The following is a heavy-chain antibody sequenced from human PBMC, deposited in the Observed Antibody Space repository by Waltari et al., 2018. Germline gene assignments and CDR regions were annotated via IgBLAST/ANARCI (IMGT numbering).Heavy chain of an antibody. Sequence: QVQLQESGPGLVKPSETLSLTCTVSGGSIISYYWGWIRQPAGKGLEWIGRIYPGATPYYTPSPQTRIMMSVDTSQNQFSLKLSSVTAADTAVYYCARIYGSGTFIYMDVWGKGTTVTVSS. V-gene: IGHV4-4*07. CDR2: IYPGATP. J-gene: IGHJ6*03. CDR1: GGSIISYY. CDR3: ARIYGSGTFIYMDV. D-gene: IGHD3-10*01.